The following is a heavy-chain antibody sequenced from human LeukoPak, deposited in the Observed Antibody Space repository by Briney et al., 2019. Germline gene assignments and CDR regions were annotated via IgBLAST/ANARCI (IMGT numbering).Heavy chain of an antibody. J-gene: IGHJ3*02. CDR3: ARGGYSSGWVAFDI. D-gene: IGHD6-19*01. V-gene: IGHV1-3*01. Sequence: ASVKFSCKASGYTFTSYAMHWVRQAPGQRLEWMGWINAGNGNTKYSQKFQGRVTITRDTSASTAYMELSSLRSEDTAVYYCARGGYSSGWVAFDIWGQGTMVTVSS. CDR1: GYTFTSYA. CDR2: INAGNGNT.